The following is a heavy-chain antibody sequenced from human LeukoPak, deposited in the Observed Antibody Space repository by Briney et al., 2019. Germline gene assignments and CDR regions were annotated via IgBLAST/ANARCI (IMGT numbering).Heavy chain of an antibody. V-gene: IGHV1-18*01. CDR1: GYTFTSYG. CDR3: ARDRPSRYYYDSSGYYTT. D-gene: IGHD3-22*01. CDR2: ISAYNGNT. J-gene: IGHJ5*02. Sequence: ASVKVSCKASGYTFTSYGISWVRQAPREGLEWMGCISAYNGNTNYAQKLQGRVAMTTDTSTSTAYMELRSLRSDDTAVYYCARDRPSRYYYDSSGYYTTWGQGTLVTVSS.